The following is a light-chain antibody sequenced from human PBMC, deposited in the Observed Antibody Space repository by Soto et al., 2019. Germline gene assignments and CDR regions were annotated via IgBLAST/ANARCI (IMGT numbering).Light chain of an antibody. Sequence: EIQMTQSPSSLSASVGDRVTIPCRASQSISSYLNWYQQKPGKAPKLLIYAASSLQSGVPSRFSGSGSGTDFTLTISSLQPEDFATYYCQQSYSTPTITFGQGTRLEI. V-gene: IGKV1-39*01. CDR1: QSISSY. CDR2: AAS. CDR3: QQSYSTPTIT. J-gene: IGKJ5*01.